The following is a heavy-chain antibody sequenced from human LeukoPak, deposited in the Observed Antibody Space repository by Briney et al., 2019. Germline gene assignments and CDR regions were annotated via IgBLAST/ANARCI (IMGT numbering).Heavy chain of an antibody. CDR1: GYTFTSYD. CDR3: AKADDFWRGAFDI. V-gene: IGHV1-8*03. J-gene: IGHJ3*02. D-gene: IGHD3-3*01. CDR2: MNPNSGNT. Sequence: ASVTVSCKASGYTFTSYDINWVRLATGQGLEWMGWMNPNSGNTGYAQKFQGRVTITRNTSISTAYMELSSLRSEDTAVYYCAKADDFWRGAFDIWGQGTMVTVSS.